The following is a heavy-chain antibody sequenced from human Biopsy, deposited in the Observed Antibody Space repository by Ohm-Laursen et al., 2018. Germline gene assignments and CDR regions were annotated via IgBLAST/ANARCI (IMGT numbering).Heavy chain of an antibody. D-gene: IGHD5-18*01. J-gene: IGHJ4*02. CDR2: VYYNGNT. V-gene: IGHV4-59*11. Sequence: SETLSLTCAVTYGSISGHFWSWIRQAPGKGLEWIGYVYYNGNTNYSPSLKSRAPISLDTSKDRFSLKLTSVTAADTAVYYCAKARTLDTAIDFDYWGQGTLVTVSS. CDR1: YGSISGHF. CDR3: AKARTLDTAIDFDY.